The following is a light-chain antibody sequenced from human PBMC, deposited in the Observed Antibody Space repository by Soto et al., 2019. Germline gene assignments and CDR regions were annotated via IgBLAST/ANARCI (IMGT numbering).Light chain of an antibody. CDR2: LAS. J-gene: IGKJ5*01. CDR1: QSLLHSNENHY. CDR3: QQYENLPT. Sequence: DIVMTQSPLSLPFTPGEPASISCRSSQSLLHSNENHYLEWYFQKPGQSPQLLIYLASIRASGVPDRFRGSGSGTDFTFTISRLQPEDIATYYCQQYENLPTFGQGTRLEIK. V-gene: IGKV2-28*01.